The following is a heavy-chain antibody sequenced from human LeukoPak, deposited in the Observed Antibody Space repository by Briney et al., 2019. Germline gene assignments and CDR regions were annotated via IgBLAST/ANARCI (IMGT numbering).Heavy chain of an antibody. CDR3: ARDVWVRGVIISDY. D-gene: IGHD3-10*01. CDR1: GGSISSTNW. J-gene: IGHJ4*02. V-gene: IGHV4-4*02. CDR2: VDHSGYT. Sequence: SETLSLTCAVSGGSISSTNWWTWVRQPPGKGLEWIGEVDHSGYTNYNPSFKSRVTISVDKSKNHFSLKLSSVTAADTAIYYCARDVWVRGVIISDYWGQGTLVTVSS.